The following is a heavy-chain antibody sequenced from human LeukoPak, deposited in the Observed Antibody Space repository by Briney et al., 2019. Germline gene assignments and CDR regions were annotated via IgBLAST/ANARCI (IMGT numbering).Heavy chain of an antibody. D-gene: IGHD4-23*01. Sequence: PGGSLRLSCAASGFTFSDYYMSRIRQAPGKGLEWVSYISSSGSTIYYADSVKGRFTISRDNAKNSLYLQMNSLRAEDTAVYYCARDSHDYGGKPEYFQHWGQGTLVTVSS. V-gene: IGHV3-11*01. CDR1: GFTFSDYY. CDR3: ARDSHDYGGKPEYFQH. CDR2: ISSSGSTI. J-gene: IGHJ1*01.